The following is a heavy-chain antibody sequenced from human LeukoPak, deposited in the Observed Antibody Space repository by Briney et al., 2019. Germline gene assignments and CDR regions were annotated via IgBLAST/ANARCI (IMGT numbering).Heavy chain of an antibody. Sequence: ASVKVSCKASGYTFNSYYMHWVRQAPGQGLEWMGIINPSGGSTSYAQKFQGRVTVARDTSTSTVYMELSSLRSEDTAVYYCARESYGEEDNWGQGTLVTVSS. CDR3: ARESYGEEDN. D-gene: IGHD4-17*01. CDR1: GYTFNSYY. CDR2: INPSGGST. V-gene: IGHV1-46*02. J-gene: IGHJ4*02.